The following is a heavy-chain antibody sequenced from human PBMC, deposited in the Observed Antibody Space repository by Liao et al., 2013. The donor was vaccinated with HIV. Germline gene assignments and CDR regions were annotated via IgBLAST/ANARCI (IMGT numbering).Heavy chain of an antibody. V-gene: IGHV4-4*07. J-gene: IGHJ4*02. CDR1: GGSISSYY. D-gene: IGHD3-22*01. CDR2: IYTSGST. Sequence: QVQLQESGPGLVKPSETLSLTCTVSGGSISSYYWSWIRQPAGKGLEWIGRIYTSGSTYYNPSLKSRVTISVDTSKNQFSLKLSSVTAADTAVYYCARESWYDSSGYYPQNFDYWGQGTLVTVSS. CDR3: ARESWYDSSGYYPQNFDY.